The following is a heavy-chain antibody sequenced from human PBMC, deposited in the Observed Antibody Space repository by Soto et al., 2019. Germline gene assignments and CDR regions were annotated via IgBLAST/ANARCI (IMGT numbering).Heavy chain of an antibody. V-gene: IGHV1-58*02. CDR1: GFTFTSST. J-gene: IGHJ4*02. D-gene: IGHD2-15*01. CDR2: IVGGSGNT. Sequence: QMQLVQSGPEVKKPGTSVKVSCKASGFTFTSSTMQWVRQARGQRLEWIGWIVGGSGNTNYAQKFQERITITRDMSTSTAYMELSSLRSEDTAVYYCAAEPPGNGGNLPLGYWGQGTLVTVSS. CDR3: AAEPPGNGGNLPLGY.